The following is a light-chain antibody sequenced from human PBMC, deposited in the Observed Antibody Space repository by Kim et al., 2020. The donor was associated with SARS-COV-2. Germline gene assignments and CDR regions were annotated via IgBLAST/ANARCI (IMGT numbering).Light chain of an antibody. CDR1: RSAVDSYNY. J-gene: IGLJ3*02. CDR2: EVG. V-gene: IGLV2-8*01. CDR3: SSYASNIAWV. Sequence: QTINIPCTGTRSAVDSYNYVSRYPPHPGKPPTLKIYEVGKRPSGVPDRFSGSKSGNTVSLTVSGHQDEDEADCYCSSYASNIAWVFGGGTKLTVL.